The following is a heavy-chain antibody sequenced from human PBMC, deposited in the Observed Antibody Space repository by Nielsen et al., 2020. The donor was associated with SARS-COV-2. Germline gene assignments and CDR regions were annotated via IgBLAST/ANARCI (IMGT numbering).Heavy chain of an antibody. D-gene: IGHD2-15*01. CDR3: TTDLTDYCSGGSCLPFDY. V-gene: IGHV3-15*01. CDR2: IKSKTDGGTT. Sequence: GESLKISCAASGFTFSNAWMSWVRQAPGKGLEWVGRIKSKTDGGTTDYAAPVKGRLTISRDDSKNTLYLQMNSLKTEDTAVYYCTTDLTDYCSGGSCLPFDYWGQGTLVTVSS. CDR1: GFTFSNAW. J-gene: IGHJ4*02.